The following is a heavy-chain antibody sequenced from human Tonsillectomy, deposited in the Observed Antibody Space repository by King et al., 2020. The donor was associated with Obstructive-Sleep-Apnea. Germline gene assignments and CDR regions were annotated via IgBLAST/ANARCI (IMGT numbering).Heavy chain of an antibody. J-gene: IGHJ5*02. CDR2: IYYSGST. D-gene: IGHD3-10*01. V-gene: IGHV4-59*01. Sequence: QMQLQESGPGLVKPPETLSLTCTVSGGSISSYYWNWIRQPPGKGLEWIGYIYYSGSTNYNPSLKSRVNISIDTSKNQFSLRLSSVTAADTAVYYCARDQGYCGSGSYRDNWFDPWGQGTLVTVSS. CDR3: ARDQGYCGSGSYRDNWFDP. CDR1: GGSISSYY.